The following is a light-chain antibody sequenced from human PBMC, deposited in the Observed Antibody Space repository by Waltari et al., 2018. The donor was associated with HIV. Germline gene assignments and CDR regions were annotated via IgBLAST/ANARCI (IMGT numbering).Light chain of an antibody. CDR2: DVN. V-gene: IGLV2-23*02. Sequence: QSALTQPASVSGSPGQSITLSCSGTWSALGSYDLVPWYQHFPGKAPKRILYDVNERPSGVSPRYSGSKSGNTASLVISGLQSEDEADYYCCSYAGSGTFVVFGGGTRLTV. J-gene: IGLJ3*02. CDR1: WSALGSYDL. CDR3: CSYAGSGTFVV.